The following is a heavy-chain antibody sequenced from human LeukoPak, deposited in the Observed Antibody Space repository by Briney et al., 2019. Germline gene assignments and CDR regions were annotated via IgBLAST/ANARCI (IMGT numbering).Heavy chain of an antibody. CDR2: IRYDGRNK. CDR3: ARGYSNYGYAFDI. Sequence: GGSLRLSCAASGFIFSRYGMHWVGPAPGKGLEWVGFIRYDGRNKYYADSVTGRFTISRDNSKNTLSLQMNSLRAEDTAVYYYARGYSNYGYAFDIWGQGTMVTVSS. D-gene: IGHD4-11*01. V-gene: IGHV3-30*02. CDR1: GFIFSRYG. J-gene: IGHJ3*02.